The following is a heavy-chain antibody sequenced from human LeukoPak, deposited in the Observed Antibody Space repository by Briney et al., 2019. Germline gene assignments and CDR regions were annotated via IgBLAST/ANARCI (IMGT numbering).Heavy chain of an antibody. Sequence: GSLRLSCAASVFTFSDYYMSWIREAPGEGLEWLSCISSSGRTIYYADSVKGRFTISRDNAKNSLYLQMSSLRVEDTAVYYCARWRGGMGLLNPPYFDYWGLGTLVTVSS. D-gene: IGHD3-3*01. CDR1: VFTFSDYY. CDR2: ISSSGRTI. J-gene: IGHJ4*02. V-gene: IGHV3-11*04. CDR3: ARWRGGMGLLNPPYFDY.